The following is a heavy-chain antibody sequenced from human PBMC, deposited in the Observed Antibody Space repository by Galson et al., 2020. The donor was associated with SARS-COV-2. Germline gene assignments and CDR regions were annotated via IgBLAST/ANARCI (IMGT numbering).Heavy chain of an antibody. J-gene: IGHJ4*02. Sequence: GESLKISCAASGFTFSSYGMHWVRQAPGKGLEWVAVISYDGSNKYYADSVKGRFTISRDNSKNTLYLKMNSLRAEDTAVYYCARTISGYDFFDYWGQGTLVTVSS. CDR1: GFTFSSYG. CDR2: ISYDGSNK. CDR3: ARTISGYDFFDY. V-gene: IGHV3-30*03. D-gene: IGHD5-12*01.